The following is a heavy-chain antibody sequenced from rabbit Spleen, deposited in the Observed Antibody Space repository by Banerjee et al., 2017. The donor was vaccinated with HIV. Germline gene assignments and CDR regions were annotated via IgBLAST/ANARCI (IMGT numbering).Heavy chain of an antibody. CDR3: ARGYVGYTYPTEYFNL. CDR2: IGAGSGST. Sequence: QSLEESGGGLVQPEGSLTLTCTASGFSFSNSYYICWVRQAPGKGLEWIGCIGAGSGSTAFASWAQGRFTISKTSSTTVTLQMTSLTVADTATYFCARGYVGYTYPTEYFNLWGPGTLVTVS. D-gene: IGHD6-1*01. V-gene: IGHV1S40*01. J-gene: IGHJ4*01. CDR1: GFSFSNSYY.